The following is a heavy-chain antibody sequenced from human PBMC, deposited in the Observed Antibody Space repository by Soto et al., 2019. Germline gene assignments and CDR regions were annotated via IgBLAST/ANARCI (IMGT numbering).Heavy chain of an antibody. CDR2: VEEDGSDK. CDR1: GCNFHSYR. J-gene: IGHJ4*02. Sequence: GRAVSLSGAACGCNFHSYRVSWVRQAPGKGLEWLACVEEDGSDKYYVDSVKGRFTISRDNAKSSVYLQMNSLRADDTAVYYCARDETYYYGSGPVGGQGTLVTVSS. CDR3: ARDETYYYGSGPV. D-gene: IGHD3-10*01. V-gene: IGHV3-7*01.